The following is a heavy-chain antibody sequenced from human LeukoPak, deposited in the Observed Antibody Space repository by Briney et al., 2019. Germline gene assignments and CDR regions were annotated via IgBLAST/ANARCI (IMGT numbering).Heavy chain of an antibody. CDR2: IIPIFGTA. V-gene: IGHV1-69*13. D-gene: IGHD4-17*01. CDR1: GGTFSSYA. Sequence: SVKVSCKASGGTFSSYAISWVRQAPGQGLEWMGGIIPIFGTADYAQKFQGRVTITADESTSTAYMELSSLRSEDTAVYYCARDRTVTTLPTWMRYYYGMDVWGQGTTVTVSS. J-gene: IGHJ6*02. CDR3: ARDRTVTTLPTWMRYYYGMDV.